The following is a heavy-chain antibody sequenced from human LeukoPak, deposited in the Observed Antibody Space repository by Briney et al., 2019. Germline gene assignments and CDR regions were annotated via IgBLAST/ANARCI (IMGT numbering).Heavy chain of an antibody. V-gene: IGHV3-21*01. CDR3: ARDPRLVRTYSDYYYMDV. D-gene: IGHD4-23*01. CDR2: ITSSSSSI. Sequence: GGSLRLSCEASGFTFSSYTMNWVRQAPGEGLEWVSSITSSSSSIYYADSVKGRITISRDNARNSLYLQMNSLRAEDTAVYYCARDPRLVRTYSDYYYMDVWGKGTTVTVSS. J-gene: IGHJ6*03. CDR1: GFTFSSYT.